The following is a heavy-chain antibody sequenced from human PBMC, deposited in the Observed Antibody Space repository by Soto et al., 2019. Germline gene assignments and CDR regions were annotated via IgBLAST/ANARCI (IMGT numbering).Heavy chain of an antibody. Sequence: QVHLVEFGGGVVQPGRSLRLSCVASGFTFNGYGMHWVRQAPGKGLEWVAVIGYDGSNKYYANSVKGRFSISRDNSKNTSYLEMNSLRAEDTAVYYCARYPAPDYSASGSNYHSHYGMDVWGRWTTVTVSS. CDR2: IGYDGSNK. J-gene: IGHJ6*02. CDR1: GFTFNGYG. D-gene: IGHD4-4*01. V-gene: IGHV3-33*01. CDR3: ARYPAPDYSASGSNYHSHYGMDV.